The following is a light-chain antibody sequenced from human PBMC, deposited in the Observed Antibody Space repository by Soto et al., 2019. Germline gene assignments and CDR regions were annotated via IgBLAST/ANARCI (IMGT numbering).Light chain of an antibody. J-gene: IGKJ1*01. CDR1: QSITNY. Sequence: DIQMTQSPSSLSASVGDRVTITCRASQSITNYLNWYQQKPGKAPKVLIYAASSSQSGFPSRFSGSGSGTDFTFIISSLQPEDSATYYCQQTYSIPWTFGQGTKVDSK. CDR3: QQTYSIPWT. CDR2: AAS. V-gene: IGKV1-39*01.